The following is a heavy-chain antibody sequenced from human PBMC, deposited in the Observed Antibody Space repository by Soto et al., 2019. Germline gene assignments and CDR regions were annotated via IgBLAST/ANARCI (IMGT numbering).Heavy chain of an antibody. V-gene: IGHV3-30*18. Sequence: QVQLVESGGGVVQPGRSLRLSCAASGFTFSSYGMHWVRQAPGKGLEWVAVISYDGSNKYYADSVKGLFTISRDNSKNTLYLQMNSLRAEDTAVYYCAKVLLRPGGAYGMDVWGQGTTVTVSS. CDR2: ISYDGSNK. CDR3: AKVLLRPGGAYGMDV. J-gene: IGHJ6*02. CDR1: GFTFSSYG. D-gene: IGHD1-26*01.